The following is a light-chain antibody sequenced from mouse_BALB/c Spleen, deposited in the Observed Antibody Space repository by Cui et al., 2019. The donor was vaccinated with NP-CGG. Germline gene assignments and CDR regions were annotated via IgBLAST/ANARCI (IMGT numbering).Light chain of an antibody. Sequence: QAVVTQESAFTTSPGETVTLTCRSSTGAVTTNNYANWVQEKPDHLFTGLIGGTNNRVPGVPARFSGSLIGDKAALTITGAQTEDEAIYFCVLWYSNHWVFGGGTKLTVL. CDR2: GTN. V-gene: IGLV1*01. CDR3: VLWYSNHWV. CDR1: TGAVTTNNY. J-gene: IGLJ1*01.